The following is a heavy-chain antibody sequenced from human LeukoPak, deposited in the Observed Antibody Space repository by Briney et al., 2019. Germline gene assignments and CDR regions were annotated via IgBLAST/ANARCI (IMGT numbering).Heavy chain of an antibody. Sequence: SETLSLTCTVSGGSISSGDYYWSWIRQPPGKGLEWIGYIYYSGSTYYNPSLKSRVTISVDTSKNQFSLKLSSVTAADTAVYYCARELRYCSGGSCYDYYYYYYMDVWGKGTTITVSS. V-gene: IGHV4-30-4*08. D-gene: IGHD2-15*01. CDR1: GGSISSGDYY. J-gene: IGHJ6*03. CDR3: ARELRYCSGGSCYDYYYYYYMDV. CDR2: IYYSGST.